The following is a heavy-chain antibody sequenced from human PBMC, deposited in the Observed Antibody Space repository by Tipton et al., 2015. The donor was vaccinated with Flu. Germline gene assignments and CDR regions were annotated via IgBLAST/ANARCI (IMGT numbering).Heavy chain of an antibody. J-gene: IGHJ4*02. CDR2: IYYSGST. V-gene: IGHV4-39*07. Sequence: TLSLTCTVSGGSISSSSYYWGWIRQPPGKGLAWIGSIYYSGSTYYNPSLKSRVTISVDTSKNQFSLKLSSVTAADTAVYYCAAQGVYDFWSGTPDWCQGTLVTVSS. CDR1: GGSISSSSYY. D-gene: IGHD3-3*01. CDR3: AAQGVYDFWSGTPD.